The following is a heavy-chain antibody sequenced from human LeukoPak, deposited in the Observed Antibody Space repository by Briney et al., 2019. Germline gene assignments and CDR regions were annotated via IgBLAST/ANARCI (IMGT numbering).Heavy chain of an antibody. J-gene: IGHJ6*03. D-gene: IGHD2-2*01. Sequence: SVKVSCKASGYTFTSYDINWVRQAPGQGLEWMGGIIPIFGTANYAQKFQGRVTVTADKSTSTAYMEVRSPRSDDTAVYYCARGVLEYQLLGHMDVWGKGTTVTISS. CDR1: GYTFTSYD. CDR2: IIPIFGTA. CDR3: ARGVLEYQLLGHMDV. V-gene: IGHV1-69*06.